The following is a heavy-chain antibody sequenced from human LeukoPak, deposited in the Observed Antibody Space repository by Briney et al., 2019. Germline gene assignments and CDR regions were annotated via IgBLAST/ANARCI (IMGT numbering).Heavy chain of an antibody. CDR2: ISGSGGST. D-gene: IGHD2-15*01. J-gene: IGHJ4*02. V-gene: IGHV3-23*01. CDR1: GFTFDDYA. CDR3: AKGRHQVVAASYFDY. Sequence: PGGSLRLSCAASGFTFDDYAMHWVRQAPGKGLEWVSAISGSGGSTYYADSVKGRFTISRDNSKNTLYLQMNSLRAEDTAVYYCAKGRHQVVAASYFDYWGQGTLVTVSS.